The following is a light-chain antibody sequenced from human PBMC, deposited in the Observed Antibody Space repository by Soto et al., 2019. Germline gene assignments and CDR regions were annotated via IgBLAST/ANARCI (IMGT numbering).Light chain of an antibody. J-gene: IGKJ1*01. CDR2: DAS. CDR1: QTFRNNY. V-gene: IGKV3D-20*02. Sequence: EFVLTQSPGTLSLSPGERATLSCRASQTFRNNYLAWYQQKPGQAPRLLIYDASSRATGIPDRFSGGGSGTEFTLTISSLQPEDFATYYCLQHNVYPRTFGQGTKVDI. CDR3: LQHNVYPRT.